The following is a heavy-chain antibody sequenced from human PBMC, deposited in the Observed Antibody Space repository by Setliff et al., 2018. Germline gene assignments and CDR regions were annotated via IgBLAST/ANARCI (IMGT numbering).Heavy chain of an antibody. CDR1: GGSMGSYY. CDR3: ARVRITPYCMDV. V-gene: IGHV4-4*07. Sequence: PSETLSLTCTVSGGSMGSYYWTWIRPSAGKGLEWIGRVYTTGSTAFNPSLNSRVTMSLDKSKNQFSLKLYSVTAADTAVYFCARVRITPYCMDVWGKGTTVTVSS. D-gene: IGHD3-10*01. CDR2: VYTTGST. J-gene: IGHJ6*03.